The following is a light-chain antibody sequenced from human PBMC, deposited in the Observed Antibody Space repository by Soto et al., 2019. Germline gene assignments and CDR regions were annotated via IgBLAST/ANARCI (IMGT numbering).Light chain of an antibody. CDR3: AAWDDSLNGVV. V-gene: IGLV1-44*01. Sequence: QSVLTQSPSASGTPGQRVTISCSGSSSNIGSNTVSWYQQLPGTAPNLLIYSSNQRPSGVPDRFSGSKSGTSASLAVSGLQSEDEADYYCAAWDDSLNGVVFGGGTKLTVL. J-gene: IGLJ2*01. CDR1: SSNIGSNT. CDR2: SSN.